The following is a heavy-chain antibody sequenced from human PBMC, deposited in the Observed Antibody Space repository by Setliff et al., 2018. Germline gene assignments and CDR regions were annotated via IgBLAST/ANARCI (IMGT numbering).Heavy chain of an antibody. Sequence: SETLSLTCAVSGHSIDSDSYWGWIRQSPGKGLEWIGSLYRTANTYYNPAVRSRVTISPATSKNQFSLKLTSVTAADTAVYYCARQSGSGSSPYFDFWGQGTQVTVSS. CDR3: ARQSGSGSSPYFDF. V-gene: IGHV4-38-2*01. J-gene: IGHJ4*02. CDR1: GHSIDSDSY. D-gene: IGHD3-10*01. CDR2: LYRTANT.